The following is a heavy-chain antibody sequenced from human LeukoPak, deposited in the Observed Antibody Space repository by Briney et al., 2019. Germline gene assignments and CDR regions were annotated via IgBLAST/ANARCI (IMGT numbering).Heavy chain of an antibody. CDR2: IHYRGST. D-gene: IGHD3-10*01. V-gene: IGHV4-39*01. J-gene: IGHJ6*02. CDR1: GGSISSSSYY. Sequence: SETLSLTCTVSGGSISSSSYYWGWIRQPPGKGLERIQSIHYRGSTYYNPSLKSRVTISVDTSKNRFSLKLSSVTAADTAVYYCARRILFKWFGDWYYYYGMDVWGQGTTVTVSS. CDR3: ARRILFKWFGDWYYYYGMDV.